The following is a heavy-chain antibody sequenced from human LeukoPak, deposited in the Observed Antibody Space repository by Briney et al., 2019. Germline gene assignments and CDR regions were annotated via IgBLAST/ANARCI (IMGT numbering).Heavy chain of an antibody. Sequence: ASAKVSCKAPGYTFTGYYMHWVRQATGQGLEWMGWMNPNSGNTGYAQKFQGRVTMTRNTSISTAYMELSSLRSEDTAVYYCARGSALYYYYGMDVWGQGTTVTVSS. V-gene: IGHV1-8*02. J-gene: IGHJ6*02. CDR2: MNPNSGNT. CDR3: ARGSALYYYYGMDV. CDR1: GYTFTGYY.